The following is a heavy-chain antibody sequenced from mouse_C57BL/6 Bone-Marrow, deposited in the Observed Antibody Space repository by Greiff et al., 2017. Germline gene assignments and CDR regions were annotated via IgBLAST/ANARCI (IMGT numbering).Heavy chain of an antibody. Sequence: EVQGVESGGDLVKPGGSLKLSCAASGFNFSSDGMSWVRQTPDKRLEWVATIGSGGSYTYYPDSVQGRFTISKDNAKNTLSLQMSSLKSEDTAMYYCARQGRGYAMDYWGQGTSVTVSS. CDR1: GFNFSSDG. V-gene: IGHV5-6*01. CDR3: ARQGRGYAMDY. CDR2: IGSGGSYT. J-gene: IGHJ4*01.